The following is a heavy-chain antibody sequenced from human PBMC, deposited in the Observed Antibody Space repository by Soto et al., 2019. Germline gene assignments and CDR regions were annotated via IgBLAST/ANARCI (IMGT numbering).Heavy chain of an antibody. J-gene: IGHJ1*01. CDR2: ISAYNGNT. V-gene: IGHV1-18*01. D-gene: IGHD3-10*01. CDR3: ARDKGVGSGSYYGY. CDR1: GYTFTSYG. Sequence: QVQLVQSGAEVKKPGASVKVSCKASGYTFTSYGISWVRQAPGQGLEWMGWISAYNGNTNYAKKLQGRVTMTTGTSTSTAYMEQRSLRSDATAVYYCARDKGVGSGSYYGYWGQGTLVTVSS.